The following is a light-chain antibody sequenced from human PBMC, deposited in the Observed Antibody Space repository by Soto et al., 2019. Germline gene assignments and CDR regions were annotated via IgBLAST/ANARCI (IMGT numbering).Light chain of an antibody. V-gene: IGKV4-1*01. CDR2: WAS. Sequence: DIVMTQSPDSLAVSLGERATINCKSSQSVLYSSNNKNYLAWYQQKPGQPPKLLIDWASTRESRVPDRFSGRPSGTDFTLPISSLLAEDVAVYYCQQYYSTPLTFGGGTKVDIK. CDR1: QSVLYSSNNKNY. CDR3: QQYYSTPLT. J-gene: IGKJ4*01.